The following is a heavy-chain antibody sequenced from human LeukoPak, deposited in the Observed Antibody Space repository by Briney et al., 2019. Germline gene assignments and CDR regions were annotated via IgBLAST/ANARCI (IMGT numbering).Heavy chain of an antibody. V-gene: IGHV1-18*01. CDR2: ISTYNGNT. Sequence: ASVNVSCKASGYTFTTYTITWVRQAPGQGLEWMGWISTYNGNTNYAQMLQGRVTMTTDTSTSTAYMELRSLRSDDTAVYYCARVGGDYGASDIWGQGTMVTVSS. D-gene: IGHD4-17*01. CDR1: GYTFTTYT. J-gene: IGHJ3*02. CDR3: ARVGGDYGASDI.